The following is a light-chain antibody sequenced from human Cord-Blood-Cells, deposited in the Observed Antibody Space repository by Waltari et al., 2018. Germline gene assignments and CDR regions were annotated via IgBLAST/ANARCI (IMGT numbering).Light chain of an antibody. Sequence: EIQMTQSPSSLSASVGDRVTITCRASQSISSYLNWYQQKPGKAPKLLIYAASSLQSGVPSRFSGSGSGTDFTLTISRLQPEDFATYYCQQSYSTPRTFGQGTKVEIK. J-gene: IGKJ1*01. V-gene: IGKV1-39*01. CDR3: QQSYSTPRT. CDR2: AAS. CDR1: QSISSY.